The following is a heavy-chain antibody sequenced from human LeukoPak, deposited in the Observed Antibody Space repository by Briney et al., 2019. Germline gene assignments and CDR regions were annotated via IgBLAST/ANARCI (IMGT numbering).Heavy chain of an antibody. CDR3: ARAHLYGDYGAGAFDI. V-gene: IGHV3-48*03. CDR2: ISSSGSTI. D-gene: IGHD4-17*01. CDR1: GFTFSSYE. J-gene: IGHJ3*02. Sequence: PGGSLRLSCAASGFTFSSYEMNWVRQAPGKGLEWVSYISSSGSTIYYADSVKGRFTISRDNAKNSLYLQMNSLRAEDTAVYYCARAHLYGDYGAGAFDIWGQGTMATVSS.